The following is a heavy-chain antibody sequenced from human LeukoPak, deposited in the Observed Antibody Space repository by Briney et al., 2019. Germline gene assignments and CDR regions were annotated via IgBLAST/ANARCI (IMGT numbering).Heavy chain of an antibody. V-gene: IGHV3-30*02. CDR1: GFTFSSYS. D-gene: IGHD6-19*01. J-gene: IGHJ4*02. CDR2: IRYDGSNK. CDR3: AKDQWLGSYYFDY. Sequence: GGSLRLSCAASGFTFSSYSMNWVRQAPGKGLEWVAFIRYDGSNKYYADSVKGRFTISRDNSKNTPYLQMNSLRAEDTAVYYCAKDQWLGSYYFDYWGQGTLVTVSS.